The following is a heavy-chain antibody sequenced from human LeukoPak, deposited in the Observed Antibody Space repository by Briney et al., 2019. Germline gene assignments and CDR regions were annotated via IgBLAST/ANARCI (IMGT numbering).Heavy chain of an antibody. CDR1: GFTLKNAW. Sequence: GGSLRLSCVASGFTLKNAWMSWVRQALGKGLEWVGRIRSKTDGGTTDYAAPVKGTFTIARDDTKNTLHLQMNSQETEDTAVYYCTAGAEQQWLSLDYWGQGTLVTVSS. J-gene: IGHJ4*02. CDR2: IRSKTDGGTT. D-gene: IGHD6-19*01. CDR3: TAGAEQQWLSLDY. V-gene: IGHV3-15*01.